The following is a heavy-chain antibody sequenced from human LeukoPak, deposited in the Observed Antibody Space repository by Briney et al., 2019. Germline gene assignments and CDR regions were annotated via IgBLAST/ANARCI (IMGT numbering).Heavy chain of an antibody. J-gene: IGHJ4*02. CDR2: IKSKTDGGTT. D-gene: IGHD1-26*01. Sequence: GGSLRLSCVTSSFTTAWMSWFRQAPGKGLEWVGRIKSKTDGGTTDYAAPVKGRFTISRDDSKNTLYLQMNSLKTEDAAVYYCTTEKVGATLFRYWGQGTLVTVSS. CDR3: TTEKVGATLFRY. V-gene: IGHV3-15*01. CDR1: SFTTAW.